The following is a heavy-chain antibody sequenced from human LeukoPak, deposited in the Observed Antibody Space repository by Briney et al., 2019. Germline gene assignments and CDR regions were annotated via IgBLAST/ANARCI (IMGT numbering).Heavy chain of an antibody. V-gene: IGHV3-74*03. Sequence: TGGSLRLSCAASGFTFINHWMHWVRQAPGKGLVWVSRIDEGGSNAMYADSVKGRFSISRDNAKNTVNLQMNSLRAEDTGVYYCIRDEALWRLDYWGQGTPVTVSS. CDR1: GFTFINHW. CDR3: IRDEALWRLDY. J-gene: IGHJ4*02. D-gene: IGHD2-21*01. CDR2: IDEGGSNA.